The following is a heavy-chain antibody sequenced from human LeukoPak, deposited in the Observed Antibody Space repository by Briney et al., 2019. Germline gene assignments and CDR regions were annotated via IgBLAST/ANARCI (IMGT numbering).Heavy chain of an antibody. Sequence: SETLSLTCTVSGGSISSYYWSWIRQPPGKGLEWIGYIYYSGSNNYNPSLKSRVTISVDTSKNQFSLKLSSVTAADTAVYYCARSYCGGDCYIGYWGQGTLVTVSS. CDR1: GGSISSYY. CDR3: ARSYCGGDCYIGY. V-gene: IGHV4-59*08. D-gene: IGHD2-21*02. CDR2: IYYSGSN. J-gene: IGHJ4*02.